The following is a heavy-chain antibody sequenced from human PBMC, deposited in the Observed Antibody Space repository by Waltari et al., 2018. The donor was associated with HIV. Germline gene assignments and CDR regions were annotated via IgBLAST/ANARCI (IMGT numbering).Heavy chain of an antibody. CDR3: ARDIPRMGIDY. CDR2: INAGKDNT. Sequence: QVQLVQSGAEVKKPGASVKVSCKASGYTFTSYAMHWVRQAPGQRLEWMGWINAGKDNTKYSQKFQGRVTITRDTSASTAYMELSSLRSEDTAVYYCARDIPRMGIDYWGQGTLVTVSS. CDR1: GYTFTSYA. J-gene: IGHJ4*02. V-gene: IGHV1-3*01. D-gene: IGHD2-15*01.